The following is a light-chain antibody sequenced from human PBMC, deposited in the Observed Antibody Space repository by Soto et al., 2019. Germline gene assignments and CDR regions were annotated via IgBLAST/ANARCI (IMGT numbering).Light chain of an antibody. CDR3: QQYSCSPET. V-gene: IGKV3-20*01. Sequence: EIVLTQSPGTLSLSPGERAVLSCRASQTIANIYLAWYQHKPGRPPRLLIYDTSTRATGTPDRFIGSGSGTDFTLTISRLEPEDFAVYYCQQYSCSPETCGPGNKVEIK. CDR1: QTIANIY. J-gene: IGKJ1*01. CDR2: DTS.